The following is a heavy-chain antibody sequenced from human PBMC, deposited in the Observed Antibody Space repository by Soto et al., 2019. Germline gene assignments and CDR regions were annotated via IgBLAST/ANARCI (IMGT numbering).Heavy chain of an antibody. CDR2: ISSSSSTI. CDR1: GFTFSSYS. J-gene: IGHJ2*01. CDR3: ARPEGDYYWYFDL. D-gene: IGHD4-17*01. Sequence: EVQLVESGGGLVQPGGSLRLSCAASGFTFSSYSMNWVRQAPGKGLEWVSYISSSSSTIYYADSVKGRFTISRDNAKNSLYLQMNSLGDEDTAVYYCARPEGDYYWYFDLWGRGTLVTVYS. V-gene: IGHV3-48*02.